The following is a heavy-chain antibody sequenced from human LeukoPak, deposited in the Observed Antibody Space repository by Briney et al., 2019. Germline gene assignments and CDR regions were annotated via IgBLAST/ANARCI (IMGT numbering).Heavy chain of an antibody. CDR1: GFTFSSYA. CDR2: ISGSGGST. Sequence: GGCLRLSCAASGFTFSSYAMSWVRQAPGKGLEWVSAISGSGGSTYYADSVKGRFTISRDNSKNTLYLQMNSLRAEDTAVYYCAKIPIMTTGHFDYWGQGTLVTVSS. D-gene: IGHD4-17*01. CDR3: AKIPIMTTGHFDY. V-gene: IGHV3-23*01. J-gene: IGHJ4*02.